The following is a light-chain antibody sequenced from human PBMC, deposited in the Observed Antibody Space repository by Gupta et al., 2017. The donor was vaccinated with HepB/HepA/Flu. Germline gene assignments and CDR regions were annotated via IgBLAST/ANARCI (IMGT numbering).Light chain of an antibody. CDR3: QQYQSFPYT. CDR2: DVS. V-gene: IGKV1-33*01. J-gene: IGKJ2*01. Sequence: DIQMTQSPSSLSAFVGDSVTITCQASQDIKNYLIWYQQKPGKSPKLLIYDVSNLERGVPSRFSGTQSGTQFAFTINSLKPEDTGTYFCQQYQSFPYTFGQATKVEIK. CDR1: QDIKNY.